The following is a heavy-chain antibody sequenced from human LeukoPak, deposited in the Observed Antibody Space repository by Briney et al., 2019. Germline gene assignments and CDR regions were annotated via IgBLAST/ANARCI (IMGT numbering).Heavy chain of an antibody. D-gene: IGHD3-22*01. V-gene: IGHV4-59*01. CDR1: GGSISSYY. Sequence: SETLSLTCTVSGGSISSYYWSWIRQPPGKGLEWIGYIYYSGSTNYNPSLKSRVTISVDTSKNQFSLKLSSVTAADTAVYYCARELYDSSGYYYNHAFDIWGQGTMVTVSS. J-gene: IGHJ3*02. CDR3: ARELYDSSGYYYNHAFDI. CDR2: IYYSGST.